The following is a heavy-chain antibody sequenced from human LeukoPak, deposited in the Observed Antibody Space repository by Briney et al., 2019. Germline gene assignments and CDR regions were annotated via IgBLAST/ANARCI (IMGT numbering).Heavy chain of an antibody. D-gene: IGHD5-18*01. CDR3: ARFGGYSYGYLGYYYYMDV. CDR1: GYSISSGYY. CDR2: IYHSGST. Sequence: NPSETLSLTCTVSGYSISSGYYWGWIRQPPGKRLEWIGSIYHSGSTNYNPSLKSRVTISVDTSKNQFSLKLSSVTAADTAVYYCARFGGYSYGYLGYYYYMDVWGKGTTVTISS. J-gene: IGHJ6*03. V-gene: IGHV4-38-2*02.